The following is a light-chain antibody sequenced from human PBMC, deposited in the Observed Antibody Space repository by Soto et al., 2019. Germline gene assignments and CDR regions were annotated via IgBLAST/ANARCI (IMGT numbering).Light chain of an antibody. V-gene: IGKV1-39*01. J-gene: IGKJ1*01. Sequence: DIQMTQSPSSLSASVGDRVTITCRASQSISSYLNWYQQKPGKAPKLLTYAASSLHRGVPSRFSGSGSGTELPLTICSLQPEDFATYYCQQSYSTPPTYGQGTK. CDR2: AAS. CDR1: QSISSY. CDR3: QQSYSTPPT.